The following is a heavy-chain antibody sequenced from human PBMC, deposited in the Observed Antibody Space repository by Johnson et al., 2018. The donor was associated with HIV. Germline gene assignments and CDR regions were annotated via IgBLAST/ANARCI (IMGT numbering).Heavy chain of an antibody. CDR2: ISSRSGPI. Sequence: QVQLVESGGGLVKPGGSLRLSCAASGFMFSDYYMSWIRQAPGKGLEWVSHISSRSGPISYSDSVKGRFTISRDNAKNSLYLQMNSLRAEDTAVYYCARAPRAFCDGDCYPNAFGIWGQGTMVTVSS. V-gene: IGHV3-11*04. D-gene: IGHD2-21*02. CDR3: ARAPRAFCDGDCYPNAFGI. J-gene: IGHJ3*02. CDR1: GFMFSDYY.